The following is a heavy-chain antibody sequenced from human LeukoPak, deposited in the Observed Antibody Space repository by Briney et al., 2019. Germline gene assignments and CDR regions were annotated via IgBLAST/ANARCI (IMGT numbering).Heavy chain of an antibody. D-gene: IGHD6-13*01. CDR1: GYTFTDYY. Sequence: GASVKVSCKASGYTFTDYYMHWVQQAPGKGLEWMGLVDPEDGETIYAEKFQGRVTITADTSTDTAYMELSSLRSEDTAVYYCATDPSGTGSRWGQGTLVTVSS. V-gene: IGHV1-69-2*01. J-gene: IGHJ4*02. CDR3: ATDPSGTGSR. CDR2: VDPEDGET.